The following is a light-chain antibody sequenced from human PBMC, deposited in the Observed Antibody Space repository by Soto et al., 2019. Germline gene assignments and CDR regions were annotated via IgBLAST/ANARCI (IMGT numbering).Light chain of an antibody. CDR1: QGISSY. CDR3: QQLGSYPIT. Sequence: HLTQSPSSLSASVGDRVTITCRASQGISSYFAWYQQQPRKAPKLLIYAASTLQTRVPSRFSGSGSGTDFTLTISSLQPEDFATYYCQQLGSYPITFGQGTRLEIK. J-gene: IGKJ5*01. V-gene: IGKV1-9*01. CDR2: AAS.